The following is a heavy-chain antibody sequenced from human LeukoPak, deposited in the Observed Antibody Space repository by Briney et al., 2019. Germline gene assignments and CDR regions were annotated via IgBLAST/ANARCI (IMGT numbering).Heavy chain of an antibody. CDR2: INPSGGST. Sequence: ASVKVSCKASGYTFTGYYMHWVRQAPGQGLEWMGIINPSGGSTSYAQKFQGRVTMTRDTSTSTVYMELSSLRSEDTAVYYCARDDCSGGSCYLFPQRSAFDYWGQGTLVTVSS. V-gene: IGHV1-46*01. J-gene: IGHJ4*02. CDR1: GYTFTGYY. CDR3: ARDDCSGGSCYLFPQRSAFDY. D-gene: IGHD2-15*01.